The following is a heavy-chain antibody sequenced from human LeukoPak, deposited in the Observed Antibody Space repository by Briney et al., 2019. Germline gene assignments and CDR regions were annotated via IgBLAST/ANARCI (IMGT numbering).Heavy chain of an antibody. CDR2: FSYSGNT. CDR1: GGSVSSYY. CDR3: AGGFNYDYNC. D-gene: IGHD5-18*01. Sequence: MPSETLSLTCTVSGGSVSSYYWSWIRQPPGKGLEWIGYFSYSGNTNYNPSLKSRVTISVDTTKNQFFLKLSSVTAADTAVFYCAGGFNYDYNCWGQGTLVTVSS. J-gene: IGHJ4*02. V-gene: IGHV4-59*02.